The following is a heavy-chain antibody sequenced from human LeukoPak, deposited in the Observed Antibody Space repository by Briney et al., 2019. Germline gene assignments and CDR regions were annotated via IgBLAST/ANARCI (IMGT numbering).Heavy chain of an antibody. CDR1: GFTFSSYD. Sequence: GGSLRLSCAASGFTFSSYDMHWVRQATGKGLEWVSVFGIAGDTYYPDSVKGRFTISRDNAKNSFYLQMNSLRAGDTAVYYCARAPGGSSGVYFDSWGQGTLVTVSS. D-gene: IGHD1-26*01. CDR2: FGIAGDT. J-gene: IGHJ4*02. V-gene: IGHV3-13*01. CDR3: ARAPGGSSGVYFDS.